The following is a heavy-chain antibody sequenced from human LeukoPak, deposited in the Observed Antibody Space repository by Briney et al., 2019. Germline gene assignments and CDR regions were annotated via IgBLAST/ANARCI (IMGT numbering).Heavy chain of an antibody. Sequence: GGSLRLSCSASGSTFSSNGMYWFRQAPGKGLEGVAFIPYDGRHTYYADSVKGRFTISRDTSKNTLYLQMINLRAEDTAVYYCAKESSASYYFDYWGQGTLVTVSS. V-gene: IGHV3-30*02. CDR2: IPYDGRHT. CDR3: AKESSASYYFDY. J-gene: IGHJ4*02. D-gene: IGHD3-10*01. CDR1: GSTFSSNG.